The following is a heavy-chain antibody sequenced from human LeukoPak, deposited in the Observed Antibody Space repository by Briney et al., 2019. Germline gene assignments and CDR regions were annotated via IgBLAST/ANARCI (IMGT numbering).Heavy chain of an antibody. D-gene: IGHD6-6*01. Sequence: PGGSLRLSCAASGFTFSGYSMNWVRQAPGRGLEWVSYMSSGSAYIYYADSVRGRFTISRDNAKNSLYLQMNSLRAEDTAVYYCARARQLVGYYYMDVWGKGTTVTVPS. CDR1: GFTFSGYS. J-gene: IGHJ6*03. V-gene: IGHV3-21*01. CDR2: MSSGSAYI. CDR3: ARARQLVGYYYMDV.